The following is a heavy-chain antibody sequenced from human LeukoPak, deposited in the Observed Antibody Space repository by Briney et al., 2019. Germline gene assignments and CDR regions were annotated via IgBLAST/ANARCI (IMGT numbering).Heavy chain of an antibody. Sequence: PSETLSLTCTVSGGSISSYYWSWIRQPPGKGLEWIGYIYYSGSTNYNPSLKSRVTISVDTSKNQFSLKLSSVTAADTAVYYCAGWLWSPRQYFDYWGQGTLVTVSS. J-gene: IGHJ4*02. CDR2: IYYSGST. CDR1: GGSISSYY. CDR3: AGWLWSPRQYFDY. V-gene: IGHV4-59*01. D-gene: IGHD2-21*01.